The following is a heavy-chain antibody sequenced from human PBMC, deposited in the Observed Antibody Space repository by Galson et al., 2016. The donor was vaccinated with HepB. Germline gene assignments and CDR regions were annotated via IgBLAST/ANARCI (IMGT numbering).Heavy chain of an antibody. D-gene: IGHD3-10*01. Sequence: SLRLSCAASGFTFSSYALSWVRQAPGKGLEWVSSISGSGHNTYYADSVEGRFTISRDNSKNTLSLQMNSLTAEDTAVYYCMRVGPSGYFFDYWGQGALVTVSS. J-gene: IGHJ4*02. CDR3: MRVGPSGYFFDY. CDR1: GFTFSSYA. CDR2: ISGSGHNT. V-gene: IGHV3-23*01.